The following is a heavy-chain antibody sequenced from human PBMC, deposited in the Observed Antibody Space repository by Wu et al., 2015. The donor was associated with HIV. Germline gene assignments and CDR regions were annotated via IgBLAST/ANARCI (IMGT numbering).Heavy chain of an antibody. CDR2: INPSGGAT. Sequence: QVQLAQSVSEIKKPGASVKVSCGTSGYTFTNYYIHWVRQAPGHGLEWMAWINPSGGATIYAEAFEGRVTVTTDTSMKTVYMELESLTSGDTAMYFCARDATPITTEFDYWGQGTLITVSS. J-gene: IGHJ4*02. CDR3: ARDATPITTEFDY. V-gene: IGHV1-2*02. D-gene: IGHD4-11*01. CDR1: GYTFTNYY.